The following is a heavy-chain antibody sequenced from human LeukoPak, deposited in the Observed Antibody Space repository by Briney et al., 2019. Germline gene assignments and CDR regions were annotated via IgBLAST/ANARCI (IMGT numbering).Heavy chain of an antibody. D-gene: IGHD6-19*01. CDR3: AREYTLYRSGWFLDY. CDR1: DDSSYSSIYY. Sequence: SETLSLTCAVSDDSSYSSIYYWAWVRRPPGKGLEWIGTIDYSGNTYYNPSLKSRATISTDTSRTQFSLNLSSVTAADTAIYYCAREYTLYRSGWFLDYWGQGTVVTVSS. J-gene: IGHJ4*02. V-gene: IGHV4-39*07. CDR2: IDYSGNT.